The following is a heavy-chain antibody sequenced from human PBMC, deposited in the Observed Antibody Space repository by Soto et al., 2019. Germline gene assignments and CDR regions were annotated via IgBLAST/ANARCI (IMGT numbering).Heavy chain of an antibody. V-gene: IGHV4-31*03. CDR2: ISYSGST. Sequence: QVQLQESGPGLVKPSQTLSLTCTVSGGSISRGGYYWSWIRQHPGKGLEWIGYISYSGSTYYNPSTKSRVTIPVDTSKNQFSLKLSSVTAADTAVYYCARGGRRSPGMDVWGQGTTVTVSS. J-gene: IGHJ6*02. CDR1: GGSISRGGYY. CDR3: ARGGRRSPGMDV.